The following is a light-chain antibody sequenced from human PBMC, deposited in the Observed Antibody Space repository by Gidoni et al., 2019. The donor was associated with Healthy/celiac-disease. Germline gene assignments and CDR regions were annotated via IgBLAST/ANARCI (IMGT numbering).Light chain of an antibody. J-gene: IGLJ2*01. V-gene: IGLV2-14*01. CDR3: SSYTSSSTQVV. CDR2: EVS. CDR1: SSDVGGYNY. Sequence: QSARTQPAPVSGSPGPTLTLSCTGTSSDVGGYNYVSWYQQHPGKAPKLMIYEVSNRPSGVSNRFSGSKSGNTASLTIAGLQAEDEADYYCSSYTSSSTQVVFGGGTKLTVL.